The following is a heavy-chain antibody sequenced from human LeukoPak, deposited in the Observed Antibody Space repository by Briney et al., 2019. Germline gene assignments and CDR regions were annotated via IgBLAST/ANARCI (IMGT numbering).Heavy chain of an antibody. V-gene: IGHV4-4*07. D-gene: IGHD6-6*01. J-gene: IGHJ2*01. CDR3: ASSNIAARDWYFDL. CDR1: GGSISSYY. Sequence: SETLSLTCTVSGGSISSYYWSWLRQPAGEGLEWIGRIYTSGSTNYNPSLKSRVTMSVDTSKNQFSLKLGSVTAADTAVYYCASSNIAARDWYFDLWGRGTLVTVSS. CDR2: IYTSGST.